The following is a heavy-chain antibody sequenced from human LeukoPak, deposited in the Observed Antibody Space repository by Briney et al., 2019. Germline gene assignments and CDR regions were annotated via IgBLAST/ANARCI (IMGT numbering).Heavy chain of an antibody. D-gene: IGHD2-21*02. CDR1: GFTFSSYS. CDR2: ISSSSSTI. V-gene: IGHV3-48*04. Sequence: GGSLRLSCAASGFTFSSYSMNWVRQAPGKGLEWVSYISSSSSTIYYADSVKGRFTISRDNAKNSLYLQMNSLRAEDTAVYYTLRGLLAYCGGDCHDAFDIWGQGTMVTVSS. J-gene: IGHJ3*02. CDR3: LRGLLAYCGGDCHDAFDI.